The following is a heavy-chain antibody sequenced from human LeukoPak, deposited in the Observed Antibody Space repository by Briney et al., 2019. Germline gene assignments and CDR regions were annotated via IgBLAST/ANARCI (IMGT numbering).Heavy chain of an antibody. CDR1: GYTFTSCD. CDR3: ARGRPSLYYYDSSGYYSDY. J-gene: IGHJ4*02. V-gene: IGHV1-8*01. CDR2: MNPNSGNT. Sequence: ASVKVSCKASGYTFTSCDINWVRQATGQGLEWMGWMNPNSGNTGYAQKFQGRVTMTRNTSISTAYMELSSLRSEDTAVYYCARGRPSLYYYDSSGYYSDYWGQGTLVTVSS. D-gene: IGHD3-22*01.